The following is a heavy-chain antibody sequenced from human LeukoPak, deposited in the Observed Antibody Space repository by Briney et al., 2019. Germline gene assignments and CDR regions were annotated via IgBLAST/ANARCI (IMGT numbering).Heavy chain of an antibody. CDR1: GFTFSNYW. Sequence: PGGSLRLSSAASGFTFSNYWMSWVRQAPGKGLEWVANIKQDGSEIDYVDSMKGRSTISRDNAKNSLFLQVNSLRAEDTAVYFCARIGYRSSSFDYWGQGTLVTVSS. J-gene: IGHJ4*02. CDR2: IKQDGSEI. D-gene: IGHD6-13*01. V-gene: IGHV3-7*01. CDR3: ARIGYRSSSFDY.